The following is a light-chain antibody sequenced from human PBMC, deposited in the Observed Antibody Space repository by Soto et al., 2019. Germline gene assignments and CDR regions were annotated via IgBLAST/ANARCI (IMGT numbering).Light chain of an antibody. CDR2: AAS. Sequence: DIQLTQSPSFLAASVGDRVTITCRASQGISSYLAWYQQKPGKAPKLLIYAASTLQSGVPSRFSGSSSGTDFPLTISILQPEDFATYYCQQLNSYPLTFGGGTKVEIK. J-gene: IGKJ4*01. CDR3: QQLNSYPLT. CDR1: QGISSY. V-gene: IGKV1-9*01.